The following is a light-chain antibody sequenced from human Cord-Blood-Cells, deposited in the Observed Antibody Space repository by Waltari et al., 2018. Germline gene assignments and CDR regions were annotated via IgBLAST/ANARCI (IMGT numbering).Light chain of an antibody. CDR1: QSLVHSDGNTY. J-gene: IGKJ2*01. CDR3: MQGTHWLYT. CDR2: KVS. V-gene: IGKV2-30*02. Sequence: DVVMTQSPLSLPVTLGQPASISCRSSQSLVHSDGNTYLNRLQQRPGQSPRRLIYKVSNRDSGVPDRVSGSGSGTDFTLKISRVEAEDVGVYYCMQGTHWLYTFGQGTKLEIK.